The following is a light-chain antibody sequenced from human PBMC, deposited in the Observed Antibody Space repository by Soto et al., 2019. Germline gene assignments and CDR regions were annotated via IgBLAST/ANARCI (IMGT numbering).Light chain of an antibody. J-gene: IGLJ1*01. CDR2: SNN. CDR3: AACDDSLNGYV. CDR1: SSNIGSNT. Sequence: QSVLTQPPSASGTPGQRVTISCSGSSSNIGSNTVNWYQQLPGTAPKLLSYSNNQRPSGVPDRFSGSKSGTSASLAISGLQSEDEAGDYGAACDDSLNGYVFGTGTKVTVL. V-gene: IGLV1-44*01.